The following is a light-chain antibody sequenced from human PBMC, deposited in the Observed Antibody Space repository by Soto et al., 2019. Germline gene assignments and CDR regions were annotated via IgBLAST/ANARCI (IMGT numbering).Light chain of an antibody. J-gene: IGLJ3*02. CDR2: DDN. CDR1: GSNIGSNY. V-gene: IGLV1-51*01. CDR3: GTWDNSLSAGGV. Sequence: QSVLTQPPSVSAAPGQKVTISCSGSGSNIGSNYVSWYQHLPGTAPKLLIYDDNKRPSGIPDRFSGSKSGTSATLGITGLQTGDEADYYCGTWDNSLSAGGVFGGGTKLTVL.